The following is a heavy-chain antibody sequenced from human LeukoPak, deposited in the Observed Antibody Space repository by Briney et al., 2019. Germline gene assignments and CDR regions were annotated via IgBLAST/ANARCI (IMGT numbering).Heavy chain of an antibody. J-gene: IGHJ6*02. D-gene: IGHD3-9*01. V-gene: IGHV3-30*18. CDR2: ISYDGSNK. CDR3: AKVLLAYYDILTGFYGMDV. Sequence: GGSLRLSCAASGFTFSSYGMHWVRQAPGKGLEWVAVISYDGSNKYYADSVKGRFTISRDNSKNTLYLQMNSLRAEDTAVYYCAKVLLAYYDILTGFYGMDVWGQGTTVTVSS. CDR1: GFTFSSYG.